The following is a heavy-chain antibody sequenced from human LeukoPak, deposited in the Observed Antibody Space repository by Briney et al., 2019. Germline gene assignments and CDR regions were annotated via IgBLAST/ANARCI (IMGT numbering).Heavy chain of an antibody. CDR2: ISSSSSTI. V-gene: IGHV3-48*01. J-gene: IGHJ6*03. D-gene: IGHD2-15*01. CDR1: GFTFSSYS. CDR3: AREYADIVVVVAAGYYYYYMDV. Sequence: GGSLRLSCAASGFTFSSYSMNWVRQAPGKGLEWVSYISSSSSTIYYADSVKGRFTISRDNAKNSLYLQMNSLRAEDTAVYYCAREYADIVVVVAAGYYYYYMDVWGKGTTVTVSS.